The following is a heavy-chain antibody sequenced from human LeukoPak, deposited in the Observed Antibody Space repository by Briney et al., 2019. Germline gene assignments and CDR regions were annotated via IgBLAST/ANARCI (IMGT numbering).Heavy chain of an antibody. CDR1: GYTFTSYG. CDR3: ARSGSGRKSFDY. J-gene: IGHJ4*02. V-gene: IGHV1-18*01. Sequence: ASVNLSCKASGYTFTSYGISWVRQAPGQGLEWMGWISAYNGNTNYAQKLQGRVTMTTDTSTSTAYMELRSLRSDDTAVYYCARSGSGRKSFDYWGERPRVSVSS. CDR2: ISAYNGNT. D-gene: IGHD2-15*01.